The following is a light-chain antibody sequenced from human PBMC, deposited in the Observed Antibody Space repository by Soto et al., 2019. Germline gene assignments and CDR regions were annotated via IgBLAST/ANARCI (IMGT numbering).Light chain of an antibody. J-gene: IGLJ2*01. CDR3: QSYDSSLSGVV. V-gene: IGLV1-40*01. CDR1: SSNIGAGYD. CDR2: GNS. Sequence: QSVLTQPPSVSGAPGQRVTISCTGSSSNIGAGYDVHWYQQLPGTAPKLLIYGNSNRPSGVPDRFSGSKSGTSASLAITGVPAEDDADYYCQSYDSSLSGVVFGGGTKLTVL.